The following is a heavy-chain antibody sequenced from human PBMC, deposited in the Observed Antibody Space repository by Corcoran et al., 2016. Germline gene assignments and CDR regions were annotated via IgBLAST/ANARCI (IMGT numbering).Heavy chain of an antibody. J-gene: IGHJ6*02. CDR1: GFTFSSYS. CDR2: ISSSSSTI. D-gene: IGHD1-7*01. V-gene: IGHV3-48*02. Sequence: EVQLVESGGGLVQPWGSLRLSCAASGFTFSSYSMNWVRQALGKGLEWVSYISSSSSTIYYAGSVKGRFTISRDNAKNSLYLQMNSLRDEDTAVYYGARDRPCWNYDRLKRRNYYYYYGMDVWGQGTTVTVSS. CDR3: ARDRPCWNYDRLKRRNYYYYYGMDV.